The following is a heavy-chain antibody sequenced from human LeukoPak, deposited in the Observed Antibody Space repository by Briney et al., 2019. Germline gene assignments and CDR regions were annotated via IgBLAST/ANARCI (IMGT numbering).Heavy chain of an antibody. CDR1: GFTFRNYG. V-gene: IGHV3-30*02. Sequence: GGSLRLSCAASGFTFRNYGMHWVRQAPGKGLGWVTFIRYDGADEYYADSVKGRFTISRDDSKNTVFLQMNTLRVEDTAVYYCARGYTYFAYWGQGTLVTVSS. CDR3: ARGYTYFAY. CDR2: IRYDGADE. D-gene: IGHD3-16*02. J-gene: IGHJ4*02.